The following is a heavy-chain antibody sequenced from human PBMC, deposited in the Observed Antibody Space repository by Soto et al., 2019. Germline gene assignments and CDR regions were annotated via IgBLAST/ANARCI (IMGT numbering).Heavy chain of an antibody. Sequence: AASVKVSCKASGYTFTSYGISWVRQAPGQGLEWMGWISAYNGNTNYAQKLQGRVTMTTDTSTSTAYMELRSLRSDDTAVYYCARDLQYYDFWSGYSTAFDYWGQGTLVTVSS. D-gene: IGHD3-3*01. J-gene: IGHJ4*02. CDR2: ISAYNGNT. CDR3: ARDLQYYDFWSGYSTAFDY. CDR1: GYTFTSYG. V-gene: IGHV1-18*04.